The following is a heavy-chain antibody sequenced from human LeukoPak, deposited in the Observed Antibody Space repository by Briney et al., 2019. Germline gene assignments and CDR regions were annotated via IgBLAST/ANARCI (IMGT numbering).Heavy chain of an antibody. Sequence: PSETLSLTCSVSGGSISSYYWSWIRQPAGKGLEWIGRIFTTGSTNYNPSLKSRVTISVDKSKNLCSLKLSSVTAADTAAYYCARDQVASYGSGSGWFDPWGQGTLVTVSS. D-gene: IGHD3-10*01. V-gene: IGHV4-4*07. CDR1: GGSISSYY. J-gene: IGHJ5*02. CDR3: ARDQVASYGSGSGWFDP. CDR2: IFTTGST.